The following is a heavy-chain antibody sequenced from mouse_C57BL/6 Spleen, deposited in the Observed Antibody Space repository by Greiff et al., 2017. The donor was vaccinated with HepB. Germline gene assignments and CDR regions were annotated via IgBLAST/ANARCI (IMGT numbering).Heavy chain of an antibody. Sequence: EVQLQESGPGLVKPSQSLSLTCSVTGYSITSGYYWNWIRQFPGNKLEWMGYISYDGSNNYNPSLKNRISITRDTSQNQFFLKLNSVTTEDTATYYCAREWLLRPSYYAMDYWGQGTSVTVSS. J-gene: IGHJ4*01. CDR2: ISYDGSN. D-gene: IGHD2-3*01. V-gene: IGHV3-6*01. CDR1: GYSITSGYY. CDR3: AREWLLRPSYYAMDY.